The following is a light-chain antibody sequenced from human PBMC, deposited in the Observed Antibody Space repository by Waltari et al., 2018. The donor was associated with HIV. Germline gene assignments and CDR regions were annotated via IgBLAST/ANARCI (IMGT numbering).Light chain of an antibody. V-gene: IGLV1-47*01. CDR2: RNT. CDR1: SSNIGSNY. J-gene: IGLJ3*02. CDR3: LSWDDSLRVWV. Sequence: QSVVTQPPSASGTPGQRVTISCSGSSSNIGSNYVYWYQQLPGTAPKLLHHRNTPRASGGPGLFSASKSGTSASLAIIGLRSEDEADYYCLSWDDSLRVWVFGGGTKVTVL.